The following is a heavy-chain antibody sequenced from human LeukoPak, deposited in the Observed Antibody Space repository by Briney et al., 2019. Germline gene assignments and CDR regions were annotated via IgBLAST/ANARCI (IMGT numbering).Heavy chain of an antibody. CDR3: ARVGYSSSCYWFDP. J-gene: IGHJ5*02. Sequence: GGSLRLSCAASGFTFSSYSMNWVRQAPGKGLEWVSYISSSSTIYYADSVKGRFTISRDNAKKSLYLQMNSLRAEDTAVYYCARVGYSSSCYWFDPWGQGTLVTVSS. V-gene: IGHV3-48*04. D-gene: IGHD6-13*01. CDR1: GFTFSSYS. CDR2: ISSSSTI.